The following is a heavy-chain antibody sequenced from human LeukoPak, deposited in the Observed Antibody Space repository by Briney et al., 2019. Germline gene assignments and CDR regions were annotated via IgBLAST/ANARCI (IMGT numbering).Heavy chain of an antibody. D-gene: IGHD4-23*01. CDR1: GFTFSNYY. Sequence: GGSLRLSCAASGFTFSNYYMSWIRQAPGKGLEWVSYISSSGSTIYYADSVKGRFTISRDNAKNSLYLQMNSLRAEDTAVYYCAKLANDYGGNSVDYWGQGTLVTVSS. CDR3: AKLANDYGGNSVDY. V-gene: IGHV3-11*01. J-gene: IGHJ4*02. CDR2: ISSSGSTI.